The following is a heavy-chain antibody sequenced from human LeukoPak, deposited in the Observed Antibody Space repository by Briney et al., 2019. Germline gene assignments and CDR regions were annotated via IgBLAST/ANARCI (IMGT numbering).Heavy chain of an antibody. CDR1: GGSISSYY. D-gene: IGHD6-19*01. Sequence: SETLSLTCTVSGGSISSYYWSWVRQPPGKGLEWVGYIYYSGSTNYNPSLKSRVTISVDTSKNQFSLKLSSVTAADTAVYYCARAYSSGWYERRYYFDYWGQGTLVTVSS. CDR3: ARAYSSGWYERRYYFDY. J-gene: IGHJ4*02. CDR2: IYYSGST. V-gene: IGHV4-59*08.